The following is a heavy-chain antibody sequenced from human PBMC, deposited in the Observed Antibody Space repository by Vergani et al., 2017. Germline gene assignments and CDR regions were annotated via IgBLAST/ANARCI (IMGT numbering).Heavy chain of an antibody. Sequence: QVQLQESGPGLVKPSETLSLTCTVSGGSISSYYWSWIRQPPGKGLEWIGYIYYSGSTYYNPSLKSRVTISVYTSKNQFSLKLSSVTAADTAVYYCAREGVLLRYFDRSYWYFDLWGRGTLVTVSS. CDR1: GGSISSYY. D-gene: IGHD3-9*01. CDR3: AREGVLLRYFDRSYWYFDL. J-gene: IGHJ2*01. CDR2: IYYSGST. V-gene: IGHV4-59*12.